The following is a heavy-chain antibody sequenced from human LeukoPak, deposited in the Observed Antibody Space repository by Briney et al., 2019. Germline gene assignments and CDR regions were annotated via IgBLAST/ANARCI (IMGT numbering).Heavy chain of an antibody. CDR1: GFTFSSHG. V-gene: IGHV3-30*02. J-gene: IGHJ5*01. D-gene: IGHD3-3*01. CDR2: LRYDGSNA. CDR3: AKGGRITLFGVVDS. Sequence: PGGSLRLSCAASGFTFSSHGILWVRQAPGKGPEWVAFLRYDGSNAYYSDSVKGRFTISRDNSRNTVHLEMNRLRPEDTAVYYCAKGGRITLFGVVDSWGQGTLVTVSS.